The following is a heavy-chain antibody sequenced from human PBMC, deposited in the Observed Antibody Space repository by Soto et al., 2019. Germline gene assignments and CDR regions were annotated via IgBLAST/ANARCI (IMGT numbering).Heavy chain of an antibody. CDR3: ARQFDNDSSGYYYAY. CDR1: GGTFSRNT. J-gene: IGHJ4*02. CDR2: IIPIFATP. D-gene: IGHD3-22*01. Sequence: QVQLVQSGAEVKKPGSSVKVSCKASGGTFSRNTFSWVRQAPGQGLEWMGGIIPIFATPNYAQKFQGRVSSTADESTSTVYMDLSSLRSDDTAVYYCARQFDNDSSGYYYAYWGQGTLVTVSS. V-gene: IGHV1-69*01.